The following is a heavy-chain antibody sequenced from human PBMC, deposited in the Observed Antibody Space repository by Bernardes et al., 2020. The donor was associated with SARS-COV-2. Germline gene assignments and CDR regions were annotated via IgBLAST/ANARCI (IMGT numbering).Heavy chain of an antibody. CDR3: AREMADPGPLDY. D-gene: IGHD2-8*01. Sequence: SETLSLTCTVSGGSISTSSYYWGWIRQSPGKGLEWIGTIYYTGSTYYNPSLKSRVTISVDTSKNQFSLRLTSVTAADTSVYYCAREMADPGPLDYWGQGTLVTVSS. J-gene: IGHJ4*02. CDR1: GGSISTSSYY. CDR2: IYYTGST. V-gene: IGHV4-39*02.